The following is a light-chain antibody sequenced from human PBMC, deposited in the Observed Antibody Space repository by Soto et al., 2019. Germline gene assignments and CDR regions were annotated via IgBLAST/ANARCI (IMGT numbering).Light chain of an antibody. CDR3: QQTKTVPWT. J-gene: IGKJ1*01. V-gene: IGKV1-39*01. CDR1: QSITTY. Sequence: DTQMTQSPSSLSASVGDRVTITCRASQSITTYLNWYQQKPGNAPNLLIYAASNLQSGVPSRFSGSGSGTEFTLTINSLQPDDFAAYYCQQTKTVPWTFGQRTKVENK. CDR2: AAS.